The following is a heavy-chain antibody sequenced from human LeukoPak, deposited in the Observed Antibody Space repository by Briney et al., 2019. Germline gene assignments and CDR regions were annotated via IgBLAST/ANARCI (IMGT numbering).Heavy chain of an antibody. D-gene: IGHD3-3*01. CDR2: IIPIFGTA. Sequence: ASVKVSCKASGGTFSSYAISWVRQAPGQGLKWMGGIIPIFGTANYAQKFQGRVTITTDESTSTAYMELSSLRSEDTAVYYCARDLKPAYYDFWSGYWGGKDYYYYYMDVWGKGTTVTVSS. CDR3: ARDLKPAYYDFWSGYWGGKDYYYYYMDV. J-gene: IGHJ6*03. CDR1: GGTFSSYA. V-gene: IGHV1-69*05.